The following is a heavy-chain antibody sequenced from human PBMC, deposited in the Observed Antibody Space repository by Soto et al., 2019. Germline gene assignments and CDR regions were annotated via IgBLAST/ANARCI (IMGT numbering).Heavy chain of an antibody. J-gene: IGHJ4*02. D-gene: IGHD3-10*01. CDR3: ARGSGTFDY. V-gene: IGHV3-20*04. CDR1: GFTFNDYD. Sequence: LRLSCAASGFTFNDYDMTWVRQAPGKGLEWVSGIDWNGGGTGYADSVKGRFTISRDNAKKSLHLQVSSLRAEDTALYYCARGSGTFDYWGQGTPVTVSS. CDR2: IDWNGGGT.